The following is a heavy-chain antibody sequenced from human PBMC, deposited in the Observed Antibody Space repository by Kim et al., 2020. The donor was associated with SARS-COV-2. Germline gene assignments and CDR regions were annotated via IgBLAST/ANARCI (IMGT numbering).Heavy chain of an antibody. J-gene: IGHJ3*02. CDR3: ARDYTYYDFWSGYFNAFDI. D-gene: IGHD3-3*01. CDR2: INAGNGNT. Sequence: ASVKVSCKASGYTFTSYAMHWVRQAPGQRLEWMGWINAGNGNTKYSQKFQGRVTITRDTSASTAYMELSSLRSEDTAVYYCARDYTYYDFWSGYFNAFDIWGQGTMVTVSS. V-gene: IGHV1-3*01. CDR1: GYTFTSYA.